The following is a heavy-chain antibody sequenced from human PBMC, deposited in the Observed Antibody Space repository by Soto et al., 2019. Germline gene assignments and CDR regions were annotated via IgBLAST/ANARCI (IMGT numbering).Heavy chain of an antibody. CDR3: ARLVAVAGTGNWFDP. CDR1: GYSFTSYW. J-gene: IGHJ5*02. CDR2: IYPGDSDT. Sequence: GESLKISCKGSGYSFTSYWIGWVRQMPGKGLEWMGIIYPGDSDTRYSPSFQGQVTISADKSISTAHLQWSSLKASDTAMYYCARLVAVAGTGNWFDPWGQGTLVTVSS. D-gene: IGHD6-19*01. V-gene: IGHV5-51*01.